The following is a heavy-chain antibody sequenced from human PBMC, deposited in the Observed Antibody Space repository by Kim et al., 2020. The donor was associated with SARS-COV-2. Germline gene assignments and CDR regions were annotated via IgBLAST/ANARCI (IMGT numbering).Heavy chain of an antibody. CDR3: ARITGNYDRWFDP. J-gene: IGHJ5*02. CDR1: GGSVSSGSYY. CDR2: MYYSGST. V-gene: IGHV4-61*01. D-gene: IGHD1-7*01. Sequence: SETLSLTWTVSGGSVSSGSYYWNWIRQPPGKGLEWIGYMYYSGSTNYNSTLKSRVTISVDTSKNQFSLKLSSVTAADTAVYYCARITGNYDRWFDPWGQGTLVTGSS.